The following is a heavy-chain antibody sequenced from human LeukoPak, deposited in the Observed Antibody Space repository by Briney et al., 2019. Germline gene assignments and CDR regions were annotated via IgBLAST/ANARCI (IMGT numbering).Heavy chain of an antibody. Sequence: ASVTVSCKASGYSFVGYGITWVRQAPGQGLEWMGWFNPENGNTNYVQKVQGRVTMTADTSTSTSYMELRSLRSDDTAVYYCARGHSSSWDQFDYWGQGTLVTVSS. CDR2: FNPENGNT. J-gene: IGHJ4*02. D-gene: IGHD6-13*01. CDR1: GYSFVGYG. V-gene: IGHV1-18*01. CDR3: ARGHSSSWDQFDY.